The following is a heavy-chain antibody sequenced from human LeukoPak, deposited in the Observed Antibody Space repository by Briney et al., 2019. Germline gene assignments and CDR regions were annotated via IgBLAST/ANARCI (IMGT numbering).Heavy chain of an antibody. V-gene: IGHV4-59*12. D-gene: IGHD3-16*01. J-gene: IGHJ6*03. CDR1: GGSIRSYY. Sequence: PSETLSLTCTVSGGSIRSYYWSWIRQPPGKGLEWIGYIYYSGTTNYNPSLKSRVTISVDTSKNQFSLKLSSVTAADTAVYYCARVNGFTWGSRIYYMDVWGKGTTVTVSS. CDR3: ARVNGFTWGSRIYYMDV. CDR2: IYYSGTT.